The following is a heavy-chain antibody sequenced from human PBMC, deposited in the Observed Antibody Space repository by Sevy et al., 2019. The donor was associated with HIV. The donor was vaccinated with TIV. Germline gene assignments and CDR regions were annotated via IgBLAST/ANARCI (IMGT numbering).Heavy chain of an antibody. J-gene: IGHJ6*02. Sequence: GGSLRLSCSASGLTFSDYYMTWIRRAPGKGLECISYISNSGNTVYYADSVKGRFTVSRDNAKKSLYLQLNSLRDEDTAVYYCARDNYCISGDGCYGYGLDVWGQGTTVTVSS. CDR2: ISNSGNTV. V-gene: IGHV3-11*01. CDR3: ARDNYCISGDGCYGYGLDV. D-gene: IGHD2-2*01. CDR1: GLTFSDYY.